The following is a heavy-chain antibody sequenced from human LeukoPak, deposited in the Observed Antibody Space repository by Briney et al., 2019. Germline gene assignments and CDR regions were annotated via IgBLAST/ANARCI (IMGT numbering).Heavy chain of an antibody. V-gene: IGHV3-48*01. D-gene: IGHD3-9*01. CDR2: ISSSSSTI. CDR1: GFTFSSYS. CDR3: ARDRDWAFDY. J-gene: IGHJ4*02. Sequence: GGSLRLSCAASGFTFSSYSMNWVRQAPGKGLEWVSYISSSSSTIYYADSVKGRFTISRDNAKNSLYLQMNSLRAEDTAVYYCARDRDWAFDYWGRGTLVTVSS.